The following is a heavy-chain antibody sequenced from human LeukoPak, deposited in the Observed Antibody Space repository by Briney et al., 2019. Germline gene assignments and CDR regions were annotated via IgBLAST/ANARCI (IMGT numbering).Heavy chain of an antibody. CDR3: ARGVDWTTINELNY. Sequence: PGGSLRLSCAASGFTFSNFWMPWFRQAPGKGLGWVSRITPDGGGADYMDSVKGRFTISRDNAKNTVYLQMNSLGADDMAVYYCARGVDWTTINELNYWGQGTLVTVSS. D-gene: IGHD3-10*01. CDR1: GFTFSNFW. V-gene: IGHV3-74*01. CDR2: ITPDGGGA. J-gene: IGHJ4*02.